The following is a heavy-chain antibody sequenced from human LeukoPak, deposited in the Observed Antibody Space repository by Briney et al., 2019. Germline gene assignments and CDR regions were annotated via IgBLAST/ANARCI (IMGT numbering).Heavy chain of an antibody. D-gene: IGHD2-2*01. CDR2: ISAYNGNT. V-gene: IGHV1-18*01. J-gene: IGHJ6*02. CDR3: ARDLVVVPAATMDV. CDR1: GYTFTSYG. Sequence: ASVKVSCKASGYTFTSYGISWVRQAPGHGLEWMGWISAYNGNTNYAQKLQGRVTMTTDASTSTAYMELRSLRSDDTAVYYCARDLVVVPAATMDVWGQGTTVTVSS.